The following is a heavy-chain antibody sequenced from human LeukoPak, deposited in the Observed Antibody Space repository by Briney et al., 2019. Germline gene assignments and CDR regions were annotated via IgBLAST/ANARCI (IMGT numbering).Heavy chain of an antibody. D-gene: IGHD3-10*02. CDR2: VNHSGSA. J-gene: IGHJ4*02. Sequence: SETLSLTCAVYGESLANHYWTWVRPSPGKAREWLGEVNHSGSANYNPSLKSRVTLSVDTSKNQFSLKVTSVTAADTAVYFCARAGLFGEFYGPLEYWGQGSLVTVSS. CDR1: GESLANHY. CDR3: ARAGLFGEFYGPLEY. V-gene: IGHV4-34*01.